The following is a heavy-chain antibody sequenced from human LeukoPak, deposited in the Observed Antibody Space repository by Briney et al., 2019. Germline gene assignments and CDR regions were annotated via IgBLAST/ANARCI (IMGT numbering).Heavy chain of an antibody. CDR3: ATSPIMVRGVIGLRPLDY. Sequence: GASVKVSCKASGYTFTSYAMHWVRQAPGQRLEWMGWINAGNGNTKYSQEFQGRVTITRDTSASTAYMELSSLRSEDTAVYYCATSPIMVRGVIGLRPLDYWGQGTLVTVSS. J-gene: IGHJ4*02. D-gene: IGHD3-10*01. CDR2: INAGNGNT. CDR1: GYTFTSYA. V-gene: IGHV1-3*03.